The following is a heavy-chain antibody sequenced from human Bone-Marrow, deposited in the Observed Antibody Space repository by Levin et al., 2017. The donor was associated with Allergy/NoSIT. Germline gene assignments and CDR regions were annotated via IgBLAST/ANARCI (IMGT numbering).Heavy chain of an antibody. V-gene: IGHV3-21*01. Sequence: GESLKISCAASGFTFSSYSMNWVRQAPGKGLEWVSSISSSSSYIYYADSVKGRFTISRDNAKNSLYLQMNSLRAEDTAVYYCARDGNGPAAGLNGGAEYFQHWGQGTLVTVSS. D-gene: IGHD6-13*01. CDR2: ISSSSSYI. CDR3: ARDGNGPAAGLNGGAEYFQH. J-gene: IGHJ1*01. CDR1: GFTFSSYS.